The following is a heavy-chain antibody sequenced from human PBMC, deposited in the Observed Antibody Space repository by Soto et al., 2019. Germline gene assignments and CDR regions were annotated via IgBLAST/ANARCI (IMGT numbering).Heavy chain of an antibody. J-gene: IGHJ4*02. CDR2: INHSGST. V-gene: IGHV4-34*01. Sequence: SETLSLTCAVYGGSFSGYYWSWIRQPPGKGLEWIGEINHSGSTNYNPSLKSRVTISVDTSKNQFSLKLSSVTAADTAVYYCARAAPRFYCGGSCHAGRDYSGRGTLVTVSS. CDR3: ARAAPRFYCGGSCHAGRDY. CDR1: GGSFSGYY. D-gene: IGHD2-15*01.